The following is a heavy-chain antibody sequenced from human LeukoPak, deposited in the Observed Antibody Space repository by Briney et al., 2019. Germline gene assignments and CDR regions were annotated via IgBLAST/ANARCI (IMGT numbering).Heavy chain of an antibody. CDR2: ISGSGGST. J-gene: IGHJ6*02. Sequence: GGSLRLSCATSGFTFTSYVMSWVRQAPGKGLEWVSDISGSGGSTYYADSVKGRFTISRDNSKNTLYLQMNSLGAEDTAVYYCAKKGDNYDYGMDVWGQGTTVTVSS. CDR3: AKKGDNYDYGMDV. CDR1: GFTFTSYV. V-gene: IGHV3-23*01. D-gene: IGHD2-21*02.